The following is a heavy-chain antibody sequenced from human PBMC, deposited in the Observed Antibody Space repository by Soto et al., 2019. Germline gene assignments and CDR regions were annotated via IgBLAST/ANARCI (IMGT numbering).Heavy chain of an antibody. CDR3: ARAPMLVKWDY. Sequence: QVQLQESGPGLVKPSQTLSLTCTVSGVSISSGNYYWSWIRQHPGKGLEWIGYIYYTGSTYYNPSLNRRVTIQVDTVKNQFPLKLRSVTAADTAVYCCARAPMLVKWDYWGQGTLVTVSS. CDR1: GVSISSGNYY. D-gene: IGHD2-8*01. V-gene: IGHV4-31*03. CDR2: IYYTGST. J-gene: IGHJ4*02.